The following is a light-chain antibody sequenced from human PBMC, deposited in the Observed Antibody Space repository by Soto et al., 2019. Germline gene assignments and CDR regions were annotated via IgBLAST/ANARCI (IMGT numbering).Light chain of an antibody. Sequence: QSVLTQPPSSSATPGLRGTISCSGSRSNIGSYAVNWYQQLPGTAPKLLIYTNNQRPSGVPDRFSGSKSGTSASLAISGLQSEDEADYYCAAWDDSLNAVLFGGGTKLTVL. CDR2: TNN. J-gene: IGLJ2*01. V-gene: IGLV1-44*01. CDR3: AAWDDSLNAVL. CDR1: RSNIGSYA.